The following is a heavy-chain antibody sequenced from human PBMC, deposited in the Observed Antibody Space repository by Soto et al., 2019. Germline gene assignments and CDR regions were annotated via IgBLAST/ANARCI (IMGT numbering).Heavy chain of an antibody. CDR2: ISAYNGNT. J-gene: IGHJ4*02. CDR3: ARGRLRFLEWLPFDY. Sequence: ASVNDFCKASGYNITSYGISGVRQAPGQGLEWMGWISAYNGNTNYAQKLQGRVTMTTDTSTSTAYMELRSLRSDDTAVHYCARGRLRFLEWLPFDYWGQGTLVTVSS. V-gene: IGHV1-18*01. D-gene: IGHD3-3*01. CDR1: GYNITSYG.